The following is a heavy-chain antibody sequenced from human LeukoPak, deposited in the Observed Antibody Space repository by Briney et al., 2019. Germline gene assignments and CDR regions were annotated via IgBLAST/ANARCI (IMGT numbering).Heavy chain of an antibody. J-gene: IGHJ4*02. CDR3: ARARETVPIDY. CDR2: IYYSGST. Sequence: PSETLSLTCTVSAGSISSYYWSWIRQPPGKGLEWIGYIYYSGSTNYNPSLKSRVTISVDTSKNQFSLKLTSVTAADTAVYYCARARETVPIDYWSQGTLVTVSS. CDR1: AGSISSYY. V-gene: IGHV4-59*12. D-gene: IGHD4-11*01.